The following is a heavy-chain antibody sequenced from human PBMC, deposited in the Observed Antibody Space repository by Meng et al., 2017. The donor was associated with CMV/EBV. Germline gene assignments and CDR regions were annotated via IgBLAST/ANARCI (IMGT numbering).Heavy chain of an antibody. CDR3: ARGLITMVRGVPFDY. J-gene: IGHJ4*02. CDR2: IYTSGST. V-gene: IGHV4-61*02. CDR1: GGSISSGSYY. Sequence: QVRRQESGQGLVKPSQTLSLTCTVSGGSISSGSYYGSWIRQPAGKGLEWIGRIYTSGSTNYNPSLKSRVTISVDTSKNQFSLKLSSVTAADTAVYYCARGLITMVRGVPFDYWGQGTLVTVSS. D-gene: IGHD3-10*01.